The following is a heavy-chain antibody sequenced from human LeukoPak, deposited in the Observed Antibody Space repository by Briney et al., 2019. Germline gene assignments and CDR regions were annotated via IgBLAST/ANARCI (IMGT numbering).Heavy chain of an antibody. V-gene: IGHV3-30*02. Sequence: GGSLRLSCAASGFTFSCYGMHWVRQAPGKGLEWVAFIRYDGSNKYYADSVKGRFTISRDNSKNTLYLQMNSLRAEDTAVYYCAKDYVWGSYRHYYYMDVWGKGTTVTISS. D-gene: IGHD3-16*02. CDR2: IRYDGSNK. CDR1: GFTFSCYG. CDR3: AKDYVWGSYRHYYYMDV. J-gene: IGHJ6*03.